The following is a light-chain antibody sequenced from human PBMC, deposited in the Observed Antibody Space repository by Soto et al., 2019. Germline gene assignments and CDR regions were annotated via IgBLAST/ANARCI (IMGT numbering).Light chain of an antibody. CDR2: ENK. V-gene: IGLV1-40*01. J-gene: IGLJ1*01. Sequence: SVLTQPPSVSEAPGQRVTISCTGSSSNIGAGYEAHWYQQVPGTAPKLLIYENKNRPSGVPDRFSGSKSGTSASLAITGLQAEDEAEYYCQSYDSRLSGYVFGTGTKVTVL. CDR1: SSNIGAGYE. CDR3: QSYDSRLSGYV.